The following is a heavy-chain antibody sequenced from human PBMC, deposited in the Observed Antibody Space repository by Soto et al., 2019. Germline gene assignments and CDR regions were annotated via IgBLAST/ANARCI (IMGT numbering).Heavy chain of an antibody. J-gene: IGHJ4*02. CDR2: MNQDGRQI. CDR3: ARARGPNTPDY. Sequence: PGGSLRLSCAVSGFTFSNYFRSWGLRAPGEGREGVADMNQDGRQIYYVESLRGRFTISGDKAKNSLYLQMNSLRVDDTAVYYCARARGPNTPDYWGQGTLVTVSS. CDR1: GFTFSNYF. V-gene: IGHV3-7*01. D-gene: IGHD2-2*02.